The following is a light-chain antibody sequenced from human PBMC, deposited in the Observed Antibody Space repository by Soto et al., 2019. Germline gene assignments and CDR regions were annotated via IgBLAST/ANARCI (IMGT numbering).Light chain of an antibody. CDR3: QTWGTGTVV. Sequence: QLVLTQSPSASASLGASAKLTCTLSSGHSRYAIAWHQQQPEKGPRYLMKLNSDGSHSKGDGIPDRFSGSSSGAERYLTISSLQSEDEADYYCQTWGTGTVVFGGGTKVTVL. J-gene: IGLJ2*01. V-gene: IGLV4-69*01. CDR1: SGHSRYA. CDR2: LNSDGSH.